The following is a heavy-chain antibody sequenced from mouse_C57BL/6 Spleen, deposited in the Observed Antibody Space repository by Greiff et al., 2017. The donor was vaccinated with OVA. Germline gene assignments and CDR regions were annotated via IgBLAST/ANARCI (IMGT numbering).Heavy chain of an antibody. CDR3: ASDDSTCFDY. CDR1: GFTFSSYA. V-gene: IGHV5-4*03. CDR2: ISDGGSYN. Sequence: DVMLVESGGGLVKPGGSLKLSCAASGFTFSSYAMSWVRQTPEKRLEWVATISDGGSYNYYPDNVKGRFTISRDKAKNNLFLQMSHLKSEDTAMYYCASDDSTCFDYWGQGTTLTVSS. J-gene: IGHJ2*01. D-gene: IGHD2-4*01.